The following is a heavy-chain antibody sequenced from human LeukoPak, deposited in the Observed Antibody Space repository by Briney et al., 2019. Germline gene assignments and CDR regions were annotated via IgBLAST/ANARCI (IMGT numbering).Heavy chain of an antibody. V-gene: IGHV3-48*04. Sequence: GGSLRLSCSASGFTFSNYNMNWVRQAPGKGLEWVSYISSSGSTIYYADSVKGRFTISRDNAKNSLYLQMNSLRAEDTAVYYCAELGITMIGGVWGKGTTVTISS. D-gene: IGHD3-10*02. J-gene: IGHJ6*04. CDR2: ISSSGSTI. CDR1: GFTFSNYN. CDR3: AELGITMIGGV.